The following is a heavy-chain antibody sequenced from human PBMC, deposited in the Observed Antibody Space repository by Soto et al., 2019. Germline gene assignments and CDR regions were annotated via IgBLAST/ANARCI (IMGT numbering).Heavy chain of an antibody. D-gene: IGHD2-21*02. CDR2: IYWDDDK. CDR1: GFSLNTGGVG. CDR3: AYSRCGGDCLQSYSSHYYYGLDV. J-gene: IGHJ6*02. V-gene: IGHV2-5*02. Sequence: GSGSTLVNPTQTLTLTCTISGFSLNTGGVGVGWIRQPPGKALEWLALIYWDDDKRYSPSLKSRLTITKDTSKNQVVLTMTNMDPLDTATYYCAYSRCGGDCLQSYSSHYYYGLDVWGQGTTVTVSS.